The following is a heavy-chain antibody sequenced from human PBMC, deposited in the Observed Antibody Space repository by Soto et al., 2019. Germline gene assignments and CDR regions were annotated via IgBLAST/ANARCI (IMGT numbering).Heavy chain of an antibody. J-gene: IGHJ5*02. CDR3: AKRPLATVFGVAGNRFDP. CDR2: ISGSGGST. D-gene: IGHD3-3*01. CDR1: GFTFGTYA. V-gene: IGHV3-23*01. Sequence: GGSLRLSCAASGFTFGTYAMTWVRQAPGKWLEWVSGISGSGGSTYYADSVKGRFTISRDNSKNTLYLQMNSLRAEDTAVYYCAKRPLATVFGVAGNRFDPWGQGTLVTVSS.